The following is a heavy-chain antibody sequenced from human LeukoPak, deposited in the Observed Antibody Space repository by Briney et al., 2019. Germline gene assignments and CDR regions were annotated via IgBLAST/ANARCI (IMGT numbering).Heavy chain of an antibody. CDR2: ISYSGDT. V-gene: IGHV4-59*02. J-gene: IGHJ5*02. Sequence: PSETLSLTCSVSGGSVGSNYWGWVRQPPGKGLEWIGYISYSGDTKYNPSLKSRLSMSVDTSKNQCSLMLTSVTAADTAVYYCSRESGPYCPFGHWGQGTLVAVTS. CDR1: GGSVGSNY. D-gene: IGHD1-26*01. CDR3: SRESGPYCPFGH.